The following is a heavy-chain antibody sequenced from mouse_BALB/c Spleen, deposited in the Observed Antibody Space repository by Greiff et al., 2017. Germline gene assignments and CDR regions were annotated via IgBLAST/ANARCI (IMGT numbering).Heavy chain of an antibody. Sequence: SGTVLARPGASVKMSCKASGYSFTSYWMHWVKQRPGQGLEWIGAIYPGNSDTSYNQKFKGKAKLTAVTSASTAYMELSSLTNEDSAVYYCTRSGRYEGAWFAYWGQGTLVTVSA. CDR1: GYSFTSYW. J-gene: IGHJ3*01. V-gene: IGHV1-5*01. CDR3: TRSGRYEGAWFAY. D-gene: IGHD2-14*01. CDR2: IYPGNSDT.